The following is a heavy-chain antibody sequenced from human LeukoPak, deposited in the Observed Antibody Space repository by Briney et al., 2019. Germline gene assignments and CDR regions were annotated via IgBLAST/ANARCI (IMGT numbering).Heavy chain of an antibody. CDR1: GFTFSSYA. Sequence: PGGSLRLSCAASGFTFSSYAMSWVRQAPGKGLEWVSAISGSGGATYYADSVKGRFTISRDNSKNTLYLQMNSLRAEDTAVYYRARDVHDIVVVPAAIYYYGMDVWGQGTTVTVSS. CDR2: ISGSGGAT. J-gene: IGHJ6*02. D-gene: IGHD2-2*01. CDR3: ARDVHDIVVVPAAIYYYGMDV. V-gene: IGHV3-23*01.